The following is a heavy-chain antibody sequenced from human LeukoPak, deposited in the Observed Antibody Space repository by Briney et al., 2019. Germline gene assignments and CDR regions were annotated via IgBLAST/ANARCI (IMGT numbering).Heavy chain of an antibody. V-gene: IGHV3-21*01. D-gene: IGHD3-3*01. CDR2: ISSSSSYI. Sequence: GGSLRLSCAASGFTFSSYSMNWVRQAPGKGLEWVSSISSSSSYIYYADSVKGRFTISRDNAKNTLYLQMNSLRAEDTAVYYCARGGYDFWSGYAPSGDYYMDVWGKGTTVTVSS. J-gene: IGHJ6*03. CDR1: GFTFSSYS. CDR3: ARGGYDFWSGYAPSGDYYMDV.